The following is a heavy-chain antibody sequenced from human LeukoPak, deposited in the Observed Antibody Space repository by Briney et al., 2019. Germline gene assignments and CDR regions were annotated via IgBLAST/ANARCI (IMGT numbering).Heavy chain of an antibody. Sequence: SGTLSLTCAVSGGSISSSNWWSWVRQPPGKGLEWIGEINHSGSTNYNPSLKSRVTISVDTSKKQFFLRLSSVTAADTAVYYCARSLTYYYDSSGYYPFDYWGQGTLVTVSS. D-gene: IGHD3-22*01. CDR3: ARSLTYYYDSSGYYPFDY. CDR1: GGSISSSNW. J-gene: IGHJ4*02. CDR2: INHSGST. V-gene: IGHV4-4*02.